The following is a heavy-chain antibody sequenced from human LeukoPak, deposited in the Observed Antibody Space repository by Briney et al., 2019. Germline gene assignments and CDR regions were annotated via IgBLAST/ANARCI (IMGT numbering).Heavy chain of an antibody. CDR3: AKAHYCSSTTCPIDH. J-gene: IGHJ4*02. CDR1: GFAFSSYA. CDR2: XSGSGGST. V-gene: IGHV3-23*01. Sequence: GGSLRLSCAASGFAFSSYALSWVRQAPGKXLXXXXXXSGSGGSTHYADSVKGRFTISSDNSKNTLYLQMNSLRAEDTAVYYCAKAHYCSSTTCPIDHWGQGTLVTVSS. D-gene: IGHD2-2*01.